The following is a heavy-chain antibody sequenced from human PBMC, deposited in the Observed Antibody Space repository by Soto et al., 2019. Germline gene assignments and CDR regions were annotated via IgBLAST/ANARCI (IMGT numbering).Heavy chain of an antibody. CDR2: FCYRGTT. V-gene: IGHV4-39*01. D-gene: IGHD6-6*01. Sequence: SETLSLTCTVSGDSIDTGSYCWGWIRQPPGKGLEWIGSFCYRGTTYYNPSLKSRLTISVDTSKRQFSLKLSSVTAADTAVFYCARQGEHSSSYFFDSWGQGTLVTVSS. CDR1: GDSIDTGSYC. CDR3: ARQGEHSSSYFFDS. J-gene: IGHJ4*02.